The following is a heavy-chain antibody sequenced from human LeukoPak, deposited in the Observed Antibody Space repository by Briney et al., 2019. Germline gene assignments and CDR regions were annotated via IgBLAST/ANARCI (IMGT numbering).Heavy chain of an antibody. CDR2: ISSSSSYT. CDR3: ARALPSAGTYSY. CDR1: GFTFSDYY. Sequence: PGGSLRLSCTASGFTFSDYYMTWIRQAPGKGLEWVSYISSSSSYTKYADSVKGRFTISRDNAKNSVYLQMNSLRAEDTAVYYCARALPSAGTYSYWGQGTLVTVSS. V-gene: IGHV3-11*06. J-gene: IGHJ4*02. D-gene: IGHD1-26*01.